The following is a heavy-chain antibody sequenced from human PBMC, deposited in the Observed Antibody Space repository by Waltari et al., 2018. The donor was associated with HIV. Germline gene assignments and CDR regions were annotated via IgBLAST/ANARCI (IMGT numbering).Heavy chain of an antibody. V-gene: IGHV4-39*01. CDR3: ARWGRISLEFDF. CDR2: IYYRGST. J-gene: IGHJ4*02. D-gene: IGHD3-16*01. CDR1: GGSISSSNYY. Sequence: QLQLQESGPGLVKPSETLSLTCTVSGGSISSSNYYWGWIRQPPGKGLEWIGTIYYRGSTYYNPSLKSRSTISVDTSKNQFSLKLSSVTAADTAVYYCARWGRISLEFDFWGQGTLVTVSS.